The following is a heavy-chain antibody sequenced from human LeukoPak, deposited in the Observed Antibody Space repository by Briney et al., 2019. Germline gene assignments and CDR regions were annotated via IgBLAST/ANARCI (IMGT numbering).Heavy chain of an antibody. CDR1: GGSISSGGYS. CDR2: IYHSGST. CDR3: ASTMVRGVIDAFDI. J-gene: IGHJ3*02. D-gene: IGHD3-10*01. Sequence: PLETLSLTCAVSGGSISSGGYSWSWIRQPPGKGLEWIGYIYHSGSTYYNPSLKSQVTISVNRSKNQFSLKLSSVTAADTAVYYCASTMVRGVIDAFDIWGQGTMVTVSS. V-gene: IGHV4-30-2*01.